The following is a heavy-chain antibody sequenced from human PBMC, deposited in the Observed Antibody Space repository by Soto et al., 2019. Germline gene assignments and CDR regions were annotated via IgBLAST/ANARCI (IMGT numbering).Heavy chain of an antibody. CDR2: INHSGST. D-gene: IGHD3-16*01. J-gene: IGHJ6*02. CDR3: ARVTRIMGYYYGMDV. V-gene: IGHV4-34*01. Sequence: SETLSLTCAVYGGSFSGYYLSWIRPPPGKGLEWIGEINHSGSTNYNPSLKSRVTISVDTSKNQFSLKLSSVTAADTAVYYCARVTRIMGYYYGMDVWGQGTTVTVSS. CDR1: GGSFSGYY.